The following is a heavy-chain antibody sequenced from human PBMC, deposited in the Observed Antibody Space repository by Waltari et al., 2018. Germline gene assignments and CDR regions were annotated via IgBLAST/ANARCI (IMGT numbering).Heavy chain of an antibody. D-gene: IGHD4-4*01. CDR1: GFTFSPYW. J-gene: IGHJ4*02. CDR3: ARDPHYSNFDY. Sequence: EVHLVESGGGLVQPGGSLRLPCAASGFTFSPYWMTWVRQAPGKGLEWLANIKGDGSQKNYVDSVKGRFTISRDTANNSLYLQMNSLRAEDTAVYYCARDPHYSNFDYWGQGTLVTVSS. V-gene: IGHV3-7*01. CDR2: IKGDGSQK.